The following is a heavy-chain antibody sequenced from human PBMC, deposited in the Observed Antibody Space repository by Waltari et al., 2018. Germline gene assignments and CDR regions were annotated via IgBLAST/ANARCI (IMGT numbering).Heavy chain of an antibody. CDR1: GGSFSGYY. CDR2: INHSGST. D-gene: IGHD2-2*01. V-gene: IGHV4-34*01. CDR3: ARNVKYCSSTSCYLGAYYYYYMDV. J-gene: IGHJ6*03. Sequence: QVQLQQWGAGLLKPSEPLSLTCAVYGGSFSGYYWSWVRQPPGKGLEWIGEINHSGSTNYNPSLKSRVTISVDTSKNQFSLKLSSVTAADTAVYYCARNVKYCSSTSCYLGAYYYYYMDVWGKGTTVTVSS.